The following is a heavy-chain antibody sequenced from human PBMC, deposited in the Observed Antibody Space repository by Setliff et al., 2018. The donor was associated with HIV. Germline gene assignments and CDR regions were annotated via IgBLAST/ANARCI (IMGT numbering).Heavy chain of an antibody. CDR1: GGSISSGSYY. V-gene: IGHV4-61*09. D-gene: IGHD6-19*01. CDR3: ARLNQQWLVRDSGSNWFDP. Sequence: SETLSLTCTVSGGSISSGSYYWSWIRQPAGKGLEWIGHIYTSGNTNHNPSLKSRVTISVDTSENQFSLKLSSVTAADTAVYYCARLNQQWLVRDSGSNWFDPWGQGILVTVSS. CDR2: IYTSGNT. J-gene: IGHJ5*02.